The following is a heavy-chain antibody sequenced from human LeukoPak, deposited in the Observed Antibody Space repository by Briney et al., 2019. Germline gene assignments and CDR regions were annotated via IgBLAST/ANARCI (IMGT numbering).Heavy chain of an antibody. D-gene: IGHD1-7*01. CDR1: GFTFSSYT. CDR2: ISTSSIYI. V-gene: IGHV3-21*01. CDR3: ARELELGAYYYYYMDV. J-gene: IGHJ6*03. Sequence: GGSLRLSCEASGFTFSSYTMNWVRQAPGKGLEWVSSISTSSIYIYYADSVKGRFTISRDNAKNSLYLQMNSLRAEDTAVYYCARELELGAYYYYYMDVWGKGTTVTVSS.